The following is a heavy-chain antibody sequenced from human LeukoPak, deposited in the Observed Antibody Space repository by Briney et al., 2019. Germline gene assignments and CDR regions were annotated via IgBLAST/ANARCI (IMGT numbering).Heavy chain of an antibody. CDR2: IIPILGIA. Sequence: GASVKVSCKASGGTFSSYTISWVRQAPGQGLEWMGRIIPILGIANYAQKFQGRVTITADKSTSTAYMELSSLRSEDTAVYYCAREYYYDSSGYKDWGQGTLVTVSS. CDR1: GGTFSSYT. CDR3: AREYYYDSSGYKD. J-gene: IGHJ4*02. V-gene: IGHV1-69*04. D-gene: IGHD3-22*01.